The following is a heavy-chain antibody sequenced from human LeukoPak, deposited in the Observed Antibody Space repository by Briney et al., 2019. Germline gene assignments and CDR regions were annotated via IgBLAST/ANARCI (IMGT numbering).Heavy chain of an antibody. J-gene: IGHJ4*02. CDR3: AKDHLRSGSLFDY. V-gene: IGHV3-21*04. CDR1: GFTFSSYS. Sequence: GGSLRLSCAASGFTFSSYSMNWVRQAPGKGLEWVSSISSSSSYIYYADSVKGRFTISRDNAKNSLYLQMNSLRAEDTALYYCAKDHLRSGSLFDYWGQGTLVTVSS. D-gene: IGHD4-17*01. CDR2: ISSSSSYI.